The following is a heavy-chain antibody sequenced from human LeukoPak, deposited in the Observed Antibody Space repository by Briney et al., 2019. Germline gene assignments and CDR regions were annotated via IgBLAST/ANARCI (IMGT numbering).Heavy chain of an antibody. CDR2: IYYSGST. D-gene: IGHD3-3*01. Sequence: SETLSLTCTVSGGSISSSSYYWGWIRQPPGKGLEWIGSIYYSGSTYYNPSLKSRVTISVDTSKNQFSLKLSSVTAADTAVYYCAITYYDFWSGYGLDYWGQGTLVTVSS. CDR3: AITYYDFWSGYGLDY. CDR1: GGSISSSSYY. V-gene: IGHV4-39*01. J-gene: IGHJ4*02.